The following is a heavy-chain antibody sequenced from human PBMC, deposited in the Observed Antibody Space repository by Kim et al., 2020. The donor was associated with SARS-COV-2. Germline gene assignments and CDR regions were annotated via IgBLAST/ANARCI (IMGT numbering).Heavy chain of an antibody. V-gene: IGHV1-18*01. D-gene: IGHD6-19*01. CDR3: ARSDPPYPAVAGNGPYYFDY. Sequence: ASVKVSCKASGYTFTSYGISWVRQAPGQGLEWMGWISAYNGNTNYAQKLQGRVTMTTDTSTSTAYMELRSLRSDDTAVYYCARSDPPYPAVAGNGPYYFDYWGQGTLVTVSS. CDR1: GYTFTSYG. J-gene: IGHJ4*02. CDR2: ISAYNGNT.